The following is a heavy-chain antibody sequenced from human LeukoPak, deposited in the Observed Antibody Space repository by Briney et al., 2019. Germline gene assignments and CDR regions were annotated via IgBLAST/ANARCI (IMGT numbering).Heavy chain of an antibody. CDR3: ARAVRFLEWLYYDY. Sequence: GGSLRLSCAASGFTFSSYDMHWVRQATGKGLEWVSAIGTAGDTYYPGSVKGRFTISRENAKNSLYLQMNSLRAGDTAVYYCARAVRFLEWLYYDYWGQGTLVTVSS. J-gene: IGHJ4*02. V-gene: IGHV3-13*01. D-gene: IGHD3-3*01. CDR2: IGTAGDT. CDR1: GFTFSSYD.